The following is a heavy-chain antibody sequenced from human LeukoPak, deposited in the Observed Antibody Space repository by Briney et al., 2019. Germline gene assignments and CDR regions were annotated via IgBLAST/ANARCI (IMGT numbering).Heavy chain of an antibody. CDR2: IWDDGSNK. Sequence: PGRSLRLSCAASGFTFSSYGMHWGRQAPAKGLEWVAVIWDDGSNKYYADPVKGRFTISRDNSKNTLYLQMNSLRAEDTAVYYCARDIAAAGHLDYWGQGTLVTVSS. D-gene: IGHD6-13*01. CDR1: GFTFSSYG. V-gene: IGHV3-33*01. J-gene: IGHJ4*02. CDR3: ARDIAAAGHLDY.